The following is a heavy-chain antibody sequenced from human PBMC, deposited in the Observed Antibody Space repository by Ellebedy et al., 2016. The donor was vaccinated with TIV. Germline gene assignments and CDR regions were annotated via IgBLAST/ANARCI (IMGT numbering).Heavy chain of an antibody. D-gene: IGHD7-27*01. V-gene: IGHV3-13*01. CDR3: ARESGNWGKSRAFDI. J-gene: IGHJ3*02. CDR1: GFTFSSYD. Sequence: GGSLRLXXAASGFTFSSYDMHWVRQATGKGLEWVSAIGTAGDTYYPGSVKGRFTISRENAKNSLYLQMNSLRAGDTAVYYCARESGNWGKSRAFDIWGQGTMVTVSS. CDR2: IGTAGDT.